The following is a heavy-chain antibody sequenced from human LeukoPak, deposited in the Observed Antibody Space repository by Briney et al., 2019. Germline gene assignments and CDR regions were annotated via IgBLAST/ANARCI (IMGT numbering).Heavy chain of an antibody. Sequence: PGGSLRLSCAASGFTFSSYAMSWVRQAPGKGLEWVSAISGSGGSTYYADSVKGRFTISRDNSKNTLYLQMNSLRAEDTAVYYCATVRFLEWSHSYDYFDYWGQGTLVTVSS. V-gene: IGHV3-23*01. CDR3: ATVRFLEWSHSYDYFDY. CDR2: ISGSGGST. J-gene: IGHJ4*02. D-gene: IGHD3-3*01. CDR1: GFTFSSYA.